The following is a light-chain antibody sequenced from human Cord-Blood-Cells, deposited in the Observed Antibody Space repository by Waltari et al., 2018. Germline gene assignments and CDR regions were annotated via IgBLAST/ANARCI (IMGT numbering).Light chain of an antibody. Sequence: SYELTQPPSVSVSPGQTASITCSGDKLGDKYACWYQQKPGRSPWLVIDQDSKRPTGIPERVSGSNSGNTATLTISGTQAMDEADYYCQAWDSSTVVFGGGTKLTVL. CDR2: QDS. J-gene: IGLJ2*01. CDR3: QAWDSSTVV. V-gene: IGLV3-1*01. CDR1: KLGDKY.